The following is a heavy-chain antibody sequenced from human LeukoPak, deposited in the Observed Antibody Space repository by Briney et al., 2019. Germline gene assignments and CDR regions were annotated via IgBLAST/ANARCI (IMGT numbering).Heavy chain of an antibody. Sequence: ASVKVSCKASGYTFTSYGMSWVRQAPGQGLEWMGWISAYNGNTNYAQKLQGRVTMTTDTSTSTAYMELRSLRSDDTAVCYCARGVRYYYDSSGYPDYWGQGTLVTVSS. J-gene: IGHJ4*02. CDR3: ARGVRYYYDSSGYPDY. V-gene: IGHV1-18*01. CDR2: ISAYNGNT. D-gene: IGHD3-22*01. CDR1: GYTFTSYG.